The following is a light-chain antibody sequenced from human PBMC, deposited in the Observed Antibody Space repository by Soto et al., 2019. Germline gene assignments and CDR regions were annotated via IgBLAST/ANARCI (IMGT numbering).Light chain of an antibody. CDR3: QQYNNWPPLT. Sequence: EIVMTQSPATLSVSPGESATLSCRASQSVSGNLSWYQQKPGQAPRLLIYGASTRATGIPARFSGSGSGTEFTLTISSLQSEDFAVYYCQQYNNWPPLTFGGGTKVEIK. CDR2: GAS. V-gene: IGKV3-15*01. J-gene: IGKJ4*01. CDR1: QSVSGN.